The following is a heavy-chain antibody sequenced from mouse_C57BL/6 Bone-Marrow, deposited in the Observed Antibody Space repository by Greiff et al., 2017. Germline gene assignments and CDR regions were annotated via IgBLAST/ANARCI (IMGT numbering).Heavy chain of an antibody. J-gene: IGHJ1*03. CDR3: ERSVHRLWYFDV. V-gene: IGHV7-3*01. CDR2: IRNKANGYTT. D-gene: IGHD1-2*01. CDR1: GFTFTDYY. Sequence: EVQLVESGGGLVQPGGSLSLSCAASGFTFTDYYMSWVRQPPGKALEWMGFIRNKANGYTTAYSVSVKGRLTISRDNSQSILYLLLNASRAADSAACYCERSVHRLWYFDVWGTGTTVTVSS.